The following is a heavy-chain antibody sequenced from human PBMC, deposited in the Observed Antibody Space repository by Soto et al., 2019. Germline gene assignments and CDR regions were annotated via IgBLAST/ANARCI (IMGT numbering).Heavy chain of an antibody. J-gene: IGHJ6*02. D-gene: IGHD6-13*01. CDR3: ASQQLVHYYYGMDV. V-gene: IGHV4-39*01. CDR2: IYYSGST. Sequence: SETLSLTCTVSGGSISSYYWGWIRQPPGKGLEWIGSIYYSGSTYYNPSLKSRVTISVDTSKNQFSLKLSSVTAADTAVYYCASQQLVHYYYGMDVWGQGTTVT. CDR1: GGSISSYY.